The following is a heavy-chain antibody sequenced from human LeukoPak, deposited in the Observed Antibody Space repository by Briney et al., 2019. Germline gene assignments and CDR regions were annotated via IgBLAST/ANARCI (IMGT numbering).Heavy chain of an antibody. Sequence: KISCKGSGYSFTSYWIGWVRQMPGKGLEWVGRIIPILGIANYAQKFQGRVTITADKSTSTAYMELSSLRPEDTAVYYCARSPGYSGYVHEYWGQGTLVTVSS. V-gene: IGHV1-69*02. CDR1: GYSFTSYW. J-gene: IGHJ4*02. D-gene: IGHD5-12*01. CDR2: IIPILGIA. CDR3: ARSPGYSGYVHEY.